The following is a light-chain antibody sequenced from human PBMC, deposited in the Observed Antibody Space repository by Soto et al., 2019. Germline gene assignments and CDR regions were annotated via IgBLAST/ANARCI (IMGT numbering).Light chain of an antibody. CDR2: GAS. Sequence: EIMLTQSPGTLSLSPGERATLSCRASQSVSSSYLAWYQVKPGQAPRLLIYGASSRATGIPDGFSGSGSGTDFTLTISKVEPEDFAVYYCQQHGSSPVTFGGGTKVDIK. CDR3: QQHGSSPVT. CDR1: QSVSSSY. J-gene: IGKJ4*01. V-gene: IGKV3-20*01.